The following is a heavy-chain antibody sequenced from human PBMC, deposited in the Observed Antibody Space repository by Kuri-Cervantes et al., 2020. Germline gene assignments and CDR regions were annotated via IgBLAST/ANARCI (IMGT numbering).Heavy chain of an antibody. D-gene: IGHD7-27*01. J-gene: IGHJ4*02. CDR1: GFTFSSYG. CDR3: ARDATGGLDY. CDR2: ISYDGSNK. Sequence: GEYLKISCAASGFTFSSYGMHWVRQAPGKGLEWVAVISYDGSNKYYADSVKGRFTISRDNSKNTLYLQMNSLRAEDTAVYYCARDATGGLDYWGQGTLVTVSS. V-gene: IGHV3-30*03.